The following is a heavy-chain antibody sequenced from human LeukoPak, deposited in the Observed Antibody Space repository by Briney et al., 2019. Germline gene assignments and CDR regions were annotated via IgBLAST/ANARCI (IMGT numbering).Heavy chain of an antibody. CDR2: ISSSGSTI. CDR3: ARARNMIVVFDY. CDR1: GFTFSSYE. V-gene: IGHV3-48*03. D-gene: IGHD3-22*01. Sequence: GGSLRLSCAASGFTFSSYEMNWVRQAPGKGLEWVSYISSSGSTIYYADSVKGRFTISRDNAKNSLYLQMNSLRAEDTAVYYCARARNMIVVFDYWGQGTLVTVSS. J-gene: IGHJ4*02.